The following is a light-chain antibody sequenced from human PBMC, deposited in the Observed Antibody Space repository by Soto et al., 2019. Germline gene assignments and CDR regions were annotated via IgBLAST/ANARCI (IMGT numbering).Light chain of an antibody. CDR3: QVWDSSSDHFYV. CDR2: EVS. J-gene: IGLJ1*01. CDR1: SSDVGGYNY. Sequence: QSALTQPASVSGSPGQSITISCTGTSSDVGGYNYVSWYQQHPGKAPKLMIYEVSNRPSGVSNRFSGSKSGNTASLTISGLQAEDEADYYCQVWDSSSDHFYVFGTGTKVTVL. V-gene: IGLV2-14*01.